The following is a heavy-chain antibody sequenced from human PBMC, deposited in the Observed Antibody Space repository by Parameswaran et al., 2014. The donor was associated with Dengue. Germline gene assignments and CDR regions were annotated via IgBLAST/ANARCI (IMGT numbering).Heavy chain of an antibody. CDR3: ARDLGYFDL. CDR2: TYYRSKWYN. Sequence: KWIRQSPSRGLEWLGRTYYRSKWYNDYAVSVKSRITINPDTSKNQFSLQLNSVTPEDTAVYYCARDLGYFDLWGRGTLVTVSS. V-gene: IGHV6-1*01. J-gene: IGHJ2*01.